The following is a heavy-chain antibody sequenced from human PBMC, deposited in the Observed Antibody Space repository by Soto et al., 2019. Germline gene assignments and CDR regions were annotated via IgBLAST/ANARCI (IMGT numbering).Heavy chain of an antibody. V-gene: IGHV3-23*01. CDR1: GFTFSSYA. CDR2: ISGSGGST. J-gene: IGHJ4*02. CDR3: AKDPGSRTTPLGY. Sequence: EVQLLESGGGLVQPGGSLRLSCAASGFTFSSYAMSWVRQAPGKGLEWVSAISGSGGSTYYADSVKGRFTISRDNSKNTRYLQMNSMRAEATAVYYCAKDPGSRTTPLGYWGQGTMVTVSS. D-gene: IGHD1-26*01.